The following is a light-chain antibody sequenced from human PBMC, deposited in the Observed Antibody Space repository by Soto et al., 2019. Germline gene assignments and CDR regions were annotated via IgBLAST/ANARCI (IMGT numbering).Light chain of an antibody. CDR2: DVT. CDR1: SSDVGGYNY. CDR3: SSYAGTHIV. J-gene: IGLJ1*01. V-gene: IGLV2-8*01. Sequence: QSVLTQPPSASGSPGQSAAISCTGTSSDVGGYNYVSWYQQYPGKAPKLMIYDVTKRPSGVPDRFSGSKSGNTASLTVSGLQAEDEADYYCSSYAGTHIVFGTGTKVTVL.